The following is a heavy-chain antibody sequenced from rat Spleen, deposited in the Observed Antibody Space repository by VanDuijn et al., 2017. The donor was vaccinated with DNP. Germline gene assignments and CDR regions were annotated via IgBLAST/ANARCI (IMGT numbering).Heavy chain of an antibody. D-gene: IGHD1-2*01. CDR1: GFTFNNYW. J-gene: IGHJ3*01. Sequence: EVQLVETGGGLVQPGRSLKLSCVASGFTFNNYWMAWIRQVPGKGLEWVASITGSGGNTYHPDSVKGRFTISRDNAKSTLYLQMDSLRSEDTATYYCATSTGAYWGQGTLVTVSS. CDR3: ATSTGAY. V-gene: IGHV5-31*01. CDR2: ITGSGGNT.